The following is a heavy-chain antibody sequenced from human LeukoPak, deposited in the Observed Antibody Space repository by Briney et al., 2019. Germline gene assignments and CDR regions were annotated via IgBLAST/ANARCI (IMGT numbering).Heavy chain of an antibody. CDR1: GYTFTSYG. V-gene: IGHV1-18*01. Sequence: GASVTVSCKASGYTFTSYGISWVRQAPGQGLEWMGWISAYNGNTNYAQKFQGRVTITADKSTSTAYMELSSLRSEDTAVYYCASPTPDRGYFDYWGQGTLVTVSS. CDR2: ISAYNGNT. D-gene: IGHD4-23*01. J-gene: IGHJ4*02. CDR3: ASPTPDRGYFDY.